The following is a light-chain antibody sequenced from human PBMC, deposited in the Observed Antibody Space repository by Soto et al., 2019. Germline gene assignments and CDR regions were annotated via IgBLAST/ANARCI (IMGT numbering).Light chain of an antibody. CDR1: SSNIGSNT. CDR3: AAWDDSLNGQVV. Sequence: QSALTQPPSASGTPGQRVTISCSGSSSNIGSNTVNWYQQLPGTAPKLLIYTNNQRPSGVPDPFSGSKSGTSASLAISGLQSEDEADYYCAAWDDSLNGQVVFGGGTKLTVL. CDR2: TNN. J-gene: IGLJ2*01. V-gene: IGLV1-44*01.